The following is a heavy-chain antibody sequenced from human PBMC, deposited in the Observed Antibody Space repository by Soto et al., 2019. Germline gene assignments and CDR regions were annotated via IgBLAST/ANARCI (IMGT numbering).Heavy chain of an antibody. D-gene: IGHD3-22*01. J-gene: IGHJ2*01. V-gene: IGHV1-3*01. Sequence: ASVKVSCKASGYTFTSCAMHWVRQAPGQRLEWMGWINAGNGNTKYSQKFQGRVTITRDTSASTAYMELSSLRSEDTAVYYCARPPSQFYYDSSAYGPYFDLWGRGTLVTVSS. CDR1: GYTFTSCA. CDR2: INAGNGNT. CDR3: ARPPSQFYYDSSAYGPYFDL.